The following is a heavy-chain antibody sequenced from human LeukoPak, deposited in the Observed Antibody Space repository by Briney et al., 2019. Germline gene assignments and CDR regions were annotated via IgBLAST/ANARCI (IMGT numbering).Heavy chain of an antibody. J-gene: IGHJ3*02. CDR2: INHSGGT. D-gene: IGHD3-22*01. V-gene: IGHV4-34*01. Sequence: SETLSLTCAVYGGSFSGYYWSWIRQPPGKGLEWIGEINHSGGTNYNPSLKSRVTISVDTSKNQFSLKLSSVTAADTAVYYCARGRKRYYYDSSGYYHLNGAFDIWGQGTMVAVSS. CDR1: GGSFSGYY. CDR3: ARGRKRYYYDSSGYYHLNGAFDI.